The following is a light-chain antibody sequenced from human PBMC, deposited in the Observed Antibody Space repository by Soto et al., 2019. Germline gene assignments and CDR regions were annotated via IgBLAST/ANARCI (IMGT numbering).Light chain of an antibody. CDR1: QSISSW. CDR2: DAS. Sequence: DIQMTQSPSTLSASVGDRVTITCRASQSISSWLAWYQQKPGKAPKLLIYDASSLESGVPSRFSGSGSGTEFTLTISSLQPDDFATYYCQQETFGQGTKWIS. J-gene: IGKJ1*01. V-gene: IGKV1-5*01. CDR3: QQET.